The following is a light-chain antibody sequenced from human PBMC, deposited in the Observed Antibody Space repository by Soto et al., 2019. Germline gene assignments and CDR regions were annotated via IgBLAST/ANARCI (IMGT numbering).Light chain of an antibody. CDR2: AAS. V-gene: IGKV3-20*01. Sequence: EIVLTQTPGTLSLSPGDRATLSCRASRSVSAGYLAWYRQKPGQAPRLLIYAASRRATGIPDRFSGSGSGTDFVLTISRLEPEDLAVYYCQQYGGLPWTFGHGTKVEIK. CDR3: QQYGGLPWT. CDR1: RSVSAGY. J-gene: IGKJ1*01.